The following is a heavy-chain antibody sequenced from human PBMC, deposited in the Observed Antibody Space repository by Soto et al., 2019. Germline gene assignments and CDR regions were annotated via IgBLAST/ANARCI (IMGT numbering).Heavy chain of an antibody. D-gene: IGHD4-17*01. Sequence: PSETLSLTCAVYGGSFSGYYWSWIRQPPGKGLEWIGEINHSGSTNYNPSLKSRVTISVDTSKNQFSLKLSSVTAADTAVYYCARGENDYGDYEIDYWGQGTPVTVS. CDR3: ARGENDYGDYEIDY. J-gene: IGHJ4*02. V-gene: IGHV4-34*01. CDR1: GGSFSGYY. CDR2: INHSGST.